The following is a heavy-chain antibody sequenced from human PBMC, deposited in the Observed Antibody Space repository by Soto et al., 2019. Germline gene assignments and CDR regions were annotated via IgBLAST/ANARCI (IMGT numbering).Heavy chain of an antibody. Sequence: EVQLVESGGGLVQPGGSLRLSCAASGFTFSSYWMHWVRQAPGTGLVWVSRIKSDGSSTSYAGSVKGRFTISRDTAKNTLSLQMTSLRAEDPAVYYCARDNVSVTYYTRYWGQGTLVTVSS. V-gene: IGHV3-74*01. CDR2: IKSDGSST. CDR1: GFTFSSYW. CDR3: ARDNVSVTYYTRY. J-gene: IGHJ4*02. D-gene: IGHD3-3*01.